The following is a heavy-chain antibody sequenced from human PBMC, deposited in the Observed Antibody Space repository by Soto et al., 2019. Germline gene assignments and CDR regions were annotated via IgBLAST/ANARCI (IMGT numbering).Heavy chain of an antibody. CDR3: ARARITIFGVGNYYYGMDV. D-gene: IGHD3-3*01. CDR2: IIPIFGTA. Sequence: ASVKVSCKASGGTFSSYAISWVRQAPGQGLEWMGGIIPIFGTANYAQKFQGRVTITADESTSTAYMELSSLRSEDTAVYYCARARITIFGVGNYYYGMDVWGQGTTVTVSS. CDR1: GGTFSSYA. V-gene: IGHV1-69*13. J-gene: IGHJ6*02.